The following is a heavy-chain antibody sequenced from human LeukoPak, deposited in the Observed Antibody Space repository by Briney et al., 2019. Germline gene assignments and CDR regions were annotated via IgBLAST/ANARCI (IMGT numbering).Heavy chain of an antibody. D-gene: IGHD3-16*01. CDR2: ISYDGSNK. CDR3: ANPGGDDY. V-gene: IGHV3-30-3*01. Sequence: GGSLRLSCVGSGFTSIAYALTWARQAPGKGLEWVAVISYDGSNKYYADSVKGRFTISRDNSKNTLYLQMNSLRAEDTAVYYCANPGGDDYWGQGTLVTVSS. J-gene: IGHJ4*02. CDR1: GFTSIAYA.